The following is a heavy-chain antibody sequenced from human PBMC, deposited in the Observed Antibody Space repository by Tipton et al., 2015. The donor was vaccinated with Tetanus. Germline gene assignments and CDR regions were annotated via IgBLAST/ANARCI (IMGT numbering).Heavy chain of an antibody. CDR1: GFTFSSYW. J-gene: IGHJ6*02. CDR3: ARGARFGELLLPTLYYGMDV. Sequence: SLRLSCAASGFTFSSYWMHWVRQAPGKGLVWVSRINSDGSSTSYADSVKGRFTISRDNAKNTLYLQMNSLRAEDTAVYYCARGARFGELLLPTLYYGMDVWGQGTTVTVSS. CDR2: INSDGSST. D-gene: IGHD3-10*01. V-gene: IGHV3-74*01.